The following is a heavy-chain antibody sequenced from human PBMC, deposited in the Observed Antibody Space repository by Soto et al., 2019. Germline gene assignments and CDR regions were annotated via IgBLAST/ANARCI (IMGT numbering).Heavy chain of an antibody. Sequence: PGGSLRLSCAASGFTFSSYSMNWVRQAPGKGLEWVSSISSSSSYIYYADSVKGRFTISRDNAKNSLYLQMNSLRAEDTAVYYCARDAGRYCSSTSCYILDYWGQGTMVTVYS. V-gene: IGHV3-21*01. CDR2: ISSSSSYI. D-gene: IGHD2-2*02. J-gene: IGHJ4*02. CDR3: ARDAGRYCSSTSCYILDY. CDR1: GFTFSSYS.